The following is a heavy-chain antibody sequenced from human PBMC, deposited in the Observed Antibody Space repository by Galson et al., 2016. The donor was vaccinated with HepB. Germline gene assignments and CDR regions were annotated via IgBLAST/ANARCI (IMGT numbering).Heavy chain of an antibody. Sequence: SLRLSCAASGFTFSSYGMHWVRQAPGKGLEWVAVIWYDGSNKYYADSVKGRFTISRDNSKNTLYLQMNSLRAEDTAVYYCARSWVTKKNYYYGMDVWGQGTTVTVSS. V-gene: IGHV3-33*01. D-gene: IGHD2-21*02. CDR3: ARSWVTKKNYYYGMDV. J-gene: IGHJ6*02. CDR2: IWYDGSNK. CDR1: GFTFSSYG.